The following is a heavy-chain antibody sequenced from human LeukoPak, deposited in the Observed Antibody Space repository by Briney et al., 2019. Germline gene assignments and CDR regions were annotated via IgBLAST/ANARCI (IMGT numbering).Heavy chain of an antibody. J-gene: IGHJ4*02. CDR3: ARCLNSGSYCYFDY. D-gene: IGHD1-26*01. V-gene: IGHV1-18*01. CDR1: GYTFTSYG. Sequence: ATVKVSCKASGYTFTSYGISWVRQAPGQGLEWMGWISAYNGNTNYAQKLQGRVTMTTDTSTSTAYMELRSLRSDDTAVYYCARCLNSGSYCYFDYWGQGTLVTVSS. CDR2: ISAYNGNT.